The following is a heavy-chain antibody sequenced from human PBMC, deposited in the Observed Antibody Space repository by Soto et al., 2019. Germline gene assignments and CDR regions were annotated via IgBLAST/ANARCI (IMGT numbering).Heavy chain of an antibody. CDR2: IIPILGIA. V-gene: IGHV1-69*02. Sequence: QVQLVQSGAEVKKPGSSVKVSCKASGGNFSSYTISWVRQAPGQGLEWMGRIIPILGIANYAQKFQGRGTITADKSTSTAYMELSSLRSEDTAVDYWAYAENHASDYWGQGTLVTVS. CDR1: GGNFSSYT. J-gene: IGHJ4*02. D-gene: IGHD3-16*01. CDR3: AYAENHASDY.